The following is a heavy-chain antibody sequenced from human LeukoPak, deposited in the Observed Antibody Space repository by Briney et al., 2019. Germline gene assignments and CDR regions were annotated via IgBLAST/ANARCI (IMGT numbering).Heavy chain of an antibody. Sequence: SETLSLTCAVYGGSFSGYYWSWIRQPPGKGLEWIGEINHSGSTNYNPSLKSRVTISVDTSKNQFSLKLRSVTAADTAVYYCARGGLISSIAAPRPYGMDVWGQGTTVTVSS. CDR3: ARGGLISSIAAPRPYGMDV. CDR2: INHSGST. D-gene: IGHD6-6*01. CDR1: GGSFSGYY. V-gene: IGHV4-34*01. J-gene: IGHJ6*02.